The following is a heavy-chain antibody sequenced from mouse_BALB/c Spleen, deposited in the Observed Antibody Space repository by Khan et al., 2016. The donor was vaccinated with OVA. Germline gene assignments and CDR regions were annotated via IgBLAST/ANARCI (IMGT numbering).Heavy chain of an antibody. V-gene: IGHV3-8*02. CDR2: ISYSGST. Sequence: EVQLQESGPSLVKPSQTLSLTCSVTGDSITSGYWNWIRKFPGNKLEYMGYISYSGSTSYNPSLKSRISITRDTSKNQYYLQLNSVPTEDTATYYCARYDYDYDGTFDYWGQGTLVTVSA. CDR1: GDSITSGY. CDR3: ARYDYDYDGTFDY. J-gene: IGHJ3*01. D-gene: IGHD2-4*01.